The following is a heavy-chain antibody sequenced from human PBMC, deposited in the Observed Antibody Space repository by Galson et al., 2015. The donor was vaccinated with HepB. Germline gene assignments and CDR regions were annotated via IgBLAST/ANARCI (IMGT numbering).Heavy chain of an antibody. D-gene: IGHD3-10*01. Sequence: QSGAEVKKPGESLKISCKGSGYSFTSYWIGWVRQMPGKGLEWMGIIYPGDSDTRYSPSFQGQVTISADKSISTAYLQWSSLKASDTAMYYCARHQGQPVQRYYYGSGSYYIADYYYYGMDVWGQGTTVTVSS. CDR1: GYSFTSYW. CDR2: IYPGDSDT. CDR3: ARHQGQPVQRYYYGSGSYYIADYYYYGMDV. J-gene: IGHJ6*02. V-gene: IGHV5-51*01.